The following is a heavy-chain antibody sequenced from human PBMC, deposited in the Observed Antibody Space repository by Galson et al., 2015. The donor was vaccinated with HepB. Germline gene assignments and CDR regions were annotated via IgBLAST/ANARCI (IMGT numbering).Heavy chain of an antibody. Sequence: SLRLSCAASGFTFSSYWMHWVRQAPGKGLEWVSRIKGDGSHTIYADSVTGRFTISRDNAKNPLHLQMHSLRAEDTAMYYCVRDGDVWNFDYWGQGTLVTVSS. CDR3: VRDGDVWNFDY. J-gene: IGHJ4*02. V-gene: IGHV3-74*01. CDR2: IKGDGSHT. D-gene: IGHD1-1*01. CDR1: GFTFSSYW.